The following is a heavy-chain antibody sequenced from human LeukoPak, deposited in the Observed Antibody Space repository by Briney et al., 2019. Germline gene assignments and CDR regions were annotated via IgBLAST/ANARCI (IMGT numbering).Heavy chain of an antibody. J-gene: IGHJ4*02. CDR2: IIPIFGTA. D-gene: IGHD3-10*01. CDR3: ARVFNYYGSGSYYQF. CDR1: GGTFSSYA. V-gene: IGHV1-69*13. Sequence: SVKVSCKASGGTFSSYAISWVRQAPGQGLEWMGGIIPIFGTANYAQKFQGRVTITADESTSTAYMELSSLRSEDTAVYYCARVFNYYGSGSYYQFWGQGPLVTVSS.